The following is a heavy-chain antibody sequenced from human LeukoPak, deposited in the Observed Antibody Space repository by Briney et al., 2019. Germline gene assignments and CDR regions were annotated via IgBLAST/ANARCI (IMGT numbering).Heavy chain of an antibody. CDR3: ARDGSNYYDSSGYWAAAFDI. J-gene: IGHJ3*02. CDR1: GFTFSSYE. Sequence: PGGSLRLSCAASGFTFSSYEMNWVRQAPGKGLEWVSYISSSGSTIYYADSVKGRFTISRDNAKNSLYLQMNSLRAEDTAVYYCARDGSNYYDSSGYWAAAFDIWGQGTMVTVSS. D-gene: IGHD3-22*01. V-gene: IGHV3-48*03. CDR2: ISSSGSTI.